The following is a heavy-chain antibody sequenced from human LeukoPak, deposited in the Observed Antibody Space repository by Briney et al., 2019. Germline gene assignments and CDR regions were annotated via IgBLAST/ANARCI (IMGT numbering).Heavy chain of an antibody. J-gene: IGHJ5*02. V-gene: IGHV1-18*01. Sequence: ASVMVPCKASGYTFMNYGISWVRLVPGQGPEWVGWVSPVNGNTNYPQKFQGRVTMTTDTFTTTAYMEVRSLRSDDTAVYYCATDHFNRFDLWGQGTLVTVSS. CDR2: VSPVNGNT. D-gene: IGHD2/OR15-2a*01. CDR3: ATDHFNRFDL. CDR1: GYTFMNYG.